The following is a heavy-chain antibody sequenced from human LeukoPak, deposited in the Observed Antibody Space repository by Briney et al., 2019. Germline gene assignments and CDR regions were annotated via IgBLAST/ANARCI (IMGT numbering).Heavy chain of an antibody. CDR1: GGSISSGGYS. D-gene: IGHD3-16*01. CDR2: IYHSGST. CDR3: ARRLPGEVYQNWFDP. J-gene: IGHJ5*02. Sequence: SETLSLTCAVSGGSISSGGYSWSWIRQLPGKGLEWIGYIYHSGSTYYNPSLKSRVTISVDRSKNQFSLKLSSVTAADTAVYYCARRLPGEVYQNWFDPWGQGTLVTVSS. V-gene: IGHV4-30-2*01.